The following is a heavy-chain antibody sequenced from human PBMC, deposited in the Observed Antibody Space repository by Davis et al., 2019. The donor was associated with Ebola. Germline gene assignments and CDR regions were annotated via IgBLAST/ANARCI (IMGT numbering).Heavy chain of an antibody. J-gene: IGHJ3*02. CDR1: GYSISSDYF. CDR3: AGRQRPNKTMIVVVSDAFDI. Sequence: MPSETLSLTCTVSGYSISSDYFCAWIRQPPGKGLEWIGSIHHTGSTYYSPSLKSRVTISVDTSKNQFSLKLSSVTAADTAVYYCAGRQRPNKTMIVVVSDAFDIWGQGTMVTVSS. CDR2: IHHTGST. D-gene: IGHD3-22*01. V-gene: IGHV4-38-2*02.